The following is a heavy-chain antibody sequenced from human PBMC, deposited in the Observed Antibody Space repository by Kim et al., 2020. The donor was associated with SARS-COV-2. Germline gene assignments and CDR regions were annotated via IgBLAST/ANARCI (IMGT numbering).Heavy chain of an antibody. CDR3: ATHNLAYCGGDCLSWFDP. V-gene: IGHV3-21*01. J-gene: IGHJ5*02. CDR1: GFTFSSYS. Sequence: GGSLRLSCAASGFTFSSYSMNWVRQAPGKGLEWVSSISSSSSYIYYADSVKGRFTISRDNAKNSLYLQMNSLRAEDTAVYYCATHNLAYCGGDCLSWFDPWGQGTLVTVSS. D-gene: IGHD2-21*02. CDR2: ISSSSSYI.